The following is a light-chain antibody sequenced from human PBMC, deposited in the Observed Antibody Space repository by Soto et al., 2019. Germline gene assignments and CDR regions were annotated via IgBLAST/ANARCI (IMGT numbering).Light chain of an antibody. CDR1: QDIRSD. CDR2: AAS. Sequence: AIHVTQSPSSLSASVGSTVTLTCRSSQDIRSDLGWYQHKPGKAPKLLIYAASTLQSGVPSRFSGSGSGTDFTLTISSLQPEDSATYYCLQDFTYPRTFGQGTKVDIK. CDR3: LQDFTYPRT. J-gene: IGKJ1*01. V-gene: IGKV1-6*01.